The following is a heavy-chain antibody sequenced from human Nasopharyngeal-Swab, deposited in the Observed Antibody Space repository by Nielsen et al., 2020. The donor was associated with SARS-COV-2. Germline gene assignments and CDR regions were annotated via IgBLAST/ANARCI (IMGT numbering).Heavy chain of an antibody. CDR2: IYHDGGT. J-gene: IGHJ4*02. CDR1: GGSVSSVGYY. V-gene: IGHV4-61*08. D-gene: IGHD3-10*01. Sequence: SETLSLTCSVSGGSVSSVGYYWNWIRQPPGRPLEWLGYIYHDGGTNYNPSLMGRVIMSVDTSKNQFSLRLTSVGTADTAVYYCARDRGDLRKYNCDSWGQGTLVTVSS. CDR3: ARDRGDLRKYNCDS.